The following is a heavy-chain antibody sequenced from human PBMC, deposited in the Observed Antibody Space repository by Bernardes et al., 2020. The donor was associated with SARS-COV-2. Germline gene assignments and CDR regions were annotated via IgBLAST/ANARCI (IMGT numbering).Heavy chain of an antibody. Sequence: GGSLRLSCAASGFTFSSYAMNWVRQAPGKGLEWVSAISGSGGSTYYADSVRGRFTISRDNSKNTLYLQMNSQRAEDTAVYYCAKREYYDFWSGPIDYWGQEPWSPSPQ. D-gene: IGHD3-3*01. J-gene: IGHJ4*01. CDR1: GFTFSSYA. CDR3: AKREYYDFWSGPIDY. V-gene: IGHV3-23*01. CDR2: ISGSGGST.